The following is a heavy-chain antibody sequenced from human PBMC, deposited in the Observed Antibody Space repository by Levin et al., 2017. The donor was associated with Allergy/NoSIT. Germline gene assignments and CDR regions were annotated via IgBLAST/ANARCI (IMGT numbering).Heavy chain of an antibody. J-gene: IGHJ2*01. CDR3: ARPPSDKDYRNWYFDL. Sequence: SETLSLTCSVSGGSFTTNYWSWIRQPPGKGLEWIGYVYYDGSTKYNPSLKSRVTMSADTSTKQFSLKLTSVTAADTAMYYCARPPSDKDYRNWYFDLWGRGTLVTVAS. V-gene: IGHV4-59*08. CDR1: GGSFTTNY. CDR2: VYYDGST. D-gene: IGHD4-11*01.